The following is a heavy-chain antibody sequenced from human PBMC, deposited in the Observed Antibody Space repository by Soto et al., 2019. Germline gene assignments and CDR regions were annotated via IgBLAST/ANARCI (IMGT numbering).Heavy chain of an antibody. D-gene: IGHD4-4*01. CDR1: GCTFSSYA. J-gene: IGHJ6*02. CDR2: IIPIFGTA. V-gene: IGHV1-69*13. Sequence: SVKVSCKASGCTFSSYAISWVRQAPGQGLGWMGGIIPIFGTANYAQKFQGRVTITADESTSTAYMELSSLRSEDTAVYYCASRSFMTTVTKYYYYGMDVWGQGTTVTVSS. CDR3: ASRSFMTTVTKYYYYGMDV.